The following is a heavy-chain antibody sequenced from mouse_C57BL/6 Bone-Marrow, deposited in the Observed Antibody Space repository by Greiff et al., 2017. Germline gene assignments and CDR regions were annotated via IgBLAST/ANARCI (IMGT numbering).Heavy chain of an antibody. CDR2: ISSGGSYT. CDR3: ARAPPMVTFDY. V-gene: IGHV5-6*01. J-gene: IGHJ2*01. CDR1: GFTFSSYG. Sequence: EVKVVESGGDLVKPGGSLKLSCAASGFTFSSYGMSWVRQTPDKRLEWVATISSGGSYTYYPDSVKGRFTISRDNAKNTLYLQMSSLKSEDTAMYYCARAPPMVTFDYWGQGTTLTVSS. D-gene: IGHD2-9*01.